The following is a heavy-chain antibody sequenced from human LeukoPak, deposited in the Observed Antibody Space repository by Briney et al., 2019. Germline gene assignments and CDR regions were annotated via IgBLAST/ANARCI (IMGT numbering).Heavy chain of an antibody. V-gene: IGHV4-39*07. Sequence: SETLSLTCTVSGGSISSSSYYWGWIRQPPGKGLEWIGSIYYSGSTYYNPSLKSRVTISLDTSKNQFSLKLSSVTAADTAVYYCARAVSRTTTLFDYWGQGTLVTVSS. CDR2: IYYSGST. J-gene: IGHJ4*02. CDR1: GGSISSSSYY. D-gene: IGHD4-11*01. CDR3: ARAVSRTTTLFDY.